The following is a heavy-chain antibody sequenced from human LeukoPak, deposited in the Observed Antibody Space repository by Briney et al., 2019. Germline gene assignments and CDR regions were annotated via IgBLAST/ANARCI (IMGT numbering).Heavy chain of an antibody. V-gene: IGHV3-23*01. J-gene: IGHJ1*01. Sequence: PGVSLRLSCAASGFTFRNYATGWVRQAPGKGLEWVSTSSGSGDDTYYADSVKGRFTISRDNSKNTLYLQMSGLRAEDTAVYYCAKFRGIPTTVTQDWGQGTLVTVSS. CDR3: AKFRGIPTTVTQD. CDR1: GFTFRNYA. CDR2: SSGSGDDT. D-gene: IGHD4-17*01.